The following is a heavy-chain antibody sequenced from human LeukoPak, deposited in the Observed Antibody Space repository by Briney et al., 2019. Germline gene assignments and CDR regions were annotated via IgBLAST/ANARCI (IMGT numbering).Heavy chain of an antibody. CDR2: ISSSSSYI. D-gene: IGHD3-16*01. CDR1: GFTFSSYT. CDR3: SRSLWGYQFDY. V-gene: IGHV3-21*01. Sequence: GGSLRLSCAASGFTFSSYTMNWVRQAPGKGLEWVSSISSSSSYIYYADSVKGRLTISRDNAKNTLYLQMNSLRADDTAVYYCSRSLWGYQFDYWGQGTLVTVSS. J-gene: IGHJ4*02.